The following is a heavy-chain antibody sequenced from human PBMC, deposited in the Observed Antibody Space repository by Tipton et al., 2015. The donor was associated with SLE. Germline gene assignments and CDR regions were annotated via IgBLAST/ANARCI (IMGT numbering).Heavy chain of an antibody. CDR2: ISSSTGTT. J-gene: IGHJ4*02. CDR3: VGVPSITVFEERYFVY. V-gene: IGHV3-48*01. CDR1: GGSISSHY. D-gene: IGHD3-3*01. Sequence: LSLTCTVSGGSISSHYWSWVRQAPGKGLEWVSYISSSTGTTHYADSVKGRFTISRDDAKNSLYLQMNSLRAEDTAVYYCVGVPSITVFEERYFVYWGQGALVTVSS.